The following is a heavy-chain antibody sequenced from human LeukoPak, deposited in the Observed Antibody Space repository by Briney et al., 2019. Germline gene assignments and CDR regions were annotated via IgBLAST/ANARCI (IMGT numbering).Heavy chain of an antibody. V-gene: IGHV3-53*04. Sequence: GGSLRLSCAASGFAVSSNYMSWVRQAPGKGLEWISVIYSGGSTYYADSVKGRFTISRHNSKNTLYLQMNSLRAEDTAVYYCARDSTVGYYYGMDVWGQGTTVTVSS. J-gene: IGHJ6*02. D-gene: IGHD4-17*01. CDR2: IYSGGST. CDR1: GFAVSSNY. CDR3: ARDSTVGYYYGMDV.